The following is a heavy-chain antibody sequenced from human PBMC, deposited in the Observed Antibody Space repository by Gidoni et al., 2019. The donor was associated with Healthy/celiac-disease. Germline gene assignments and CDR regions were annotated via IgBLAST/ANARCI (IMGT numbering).Heavy chain of an antibody. V-gene: IGHV4-59*01. Sequence: QVQLQESGPGLVKPSETLSLTCTVSGGSISSYYWSWIRQPPGKGLEWIGYIYYSGSTNYNPSLKSRVTISVDTSKNQFSLKLSSVTAADTAVYYCARRAAYYDFWSGYFFDYWGQGTLVTVSS. CDR2: IYYSGST. CDR3: ARRAAYYDFWSGYFFDY. CDR1: GGSISSYY. J-gene: IGHJ4*02. D-gene: IGHD3-3*01.